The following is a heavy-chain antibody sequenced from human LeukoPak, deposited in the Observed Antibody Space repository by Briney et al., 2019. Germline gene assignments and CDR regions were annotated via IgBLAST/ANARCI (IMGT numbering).Heavy chain of an antibody. J-gene: IGHJ5*02. CDR2: INPSDDST. Sequence: ASVKVSCKGSGFTFTNYYVHWVRQAPGQGLEWMGIINPSDDSTTYAQKFQGRVTMTRDTSTDIVYMQLSSLRSEDTAVYYCARGTNSISFGFDPWGQGTLVTVSS. CDR3: ARGTNSISFGFDP. CDR1: GFTFTNYY. V-gene: IGHV1-46*01. D-gene: IGHD6-6*01.